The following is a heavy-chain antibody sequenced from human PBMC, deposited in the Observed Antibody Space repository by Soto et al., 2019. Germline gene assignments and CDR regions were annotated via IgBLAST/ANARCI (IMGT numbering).Heavy chain of an antibody. D-gene: IGHD2-2*01. CDR2: INPNSGGT. CDR3: ARESRVVVPAAKGEGAFDI. Sequence: ASVKVSCKASGYTFTGYYMHWVRQAPGQGLDWMVWINPNSGGTNYAQNFQGWVTMTRDTSISTAYMELSRLRSDDTAVYYCARESRVVVPAAKGEGAFDIWGQGTMVTVSS. CDR1: GYTFTGYY. J-gene: IGHJ3*02. V-gene: IGHV1-2*04.